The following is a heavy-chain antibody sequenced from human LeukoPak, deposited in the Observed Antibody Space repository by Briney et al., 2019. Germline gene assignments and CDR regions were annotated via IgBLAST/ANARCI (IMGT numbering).Heavy chain of an antibody. Sequence: SETLSLTCTVSGYSISSGSYWGWIRQPPGKGLEWIGSIYHSGSTYYNPSLKSRVTISVDTSKNQFSLKLSSVTAADTAVYYCARTGSWSSWYYFDYWGQGTLVTVSS. D-gene: IGHD6-13*01. CDR3: ARTGSWSSWYYFDY. CDR2: IYHSGST. J-gene: IGHJ4*02. CDR1: GYSISSGSY. V-gene: IGHV4-38-2*02.